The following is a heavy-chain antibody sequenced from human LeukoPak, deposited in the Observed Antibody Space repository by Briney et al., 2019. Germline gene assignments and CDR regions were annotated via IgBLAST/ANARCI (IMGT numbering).Heavy chain of an antibody. CDR1: GGSISSGNYY. CDR3: ARDRGGIVGDTNAFDI. J-gene: IGHJ3*02. V-gene: IGHV4-61*02. D-gene: IGHD1-26*01. CDR2: LHTSGST. Sequence: SETLSLNCTVSGGSISSGNYYWRWVRQPAGKGLQWIGRLHTSGSTNYNPSLGSRVTISVDTSENQFSLKLRSMTAADTAVYYCARDRGGIVGDTNAFDIWGQGTMVTVSS.